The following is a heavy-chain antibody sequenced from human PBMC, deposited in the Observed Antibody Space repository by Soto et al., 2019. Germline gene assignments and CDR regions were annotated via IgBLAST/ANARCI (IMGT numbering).Heavy chain of an antibody. CDR3: ASGPLVSPYYGLNV. CDR1: GVSMNDYY. J-gene: IGHJ6*02. CDR2: IFTNGNT. Sequence: KTSETLSLTCSVSGVSMNDYYWSLIRQPAGRGLEWIGRIFTNGNTNYNPSLRGRLTMSVDTSTNQVSLRLTSVTAADTAVYYCASGPLVSPYYGLNVWGQGTTVTVSS. V-gene: IGHV4-4*07.